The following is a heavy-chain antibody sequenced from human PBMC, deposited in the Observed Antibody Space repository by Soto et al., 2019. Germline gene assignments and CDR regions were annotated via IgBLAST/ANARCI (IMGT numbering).Heavy chain of an antibody. J-gene: IGHJ6*02. CDR2: IIPIFGTA. D-gene: IGHD2-2*01. V-gene: IGHV1-69*06. CDR1: GGTFSSYA. Sequence: QVQLVQSGAEVKKPGSSVKVSCKASGGTFSSYAISWVRQAPGQGLEWMGGIIPIFGTANYAQKFQGRVTITADKSTSTAYMELSSLRSEDTAMYYCASGRRYCSSTSCSHLYYYYYGMDVWGQGTTVTVSS. CDR3: ASGRRYCSSTSCSHLYYYYYGMDV.